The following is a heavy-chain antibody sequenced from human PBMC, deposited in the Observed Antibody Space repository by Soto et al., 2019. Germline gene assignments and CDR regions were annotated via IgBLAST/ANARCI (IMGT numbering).Heavy chain of an antibody. CDR3: AKDHYGLSYYYYGMDV. Sequence: PGGSLRLSCAASGFTFSSYGMHWVRQAPGKGLEWVAVISYDGSNKYYADSVKGRFTISRDNSKNTLYLQMNSLRAEDTAVYYCAKDHYGLSYYYYGMDVWGQGTTVTVSS. V-gene: IGHV3-30*18. CDR1: GFTFSSYG. J-gene: IGHJ6*02. CDR2: ISYDGSNK. D-gene: IGHD3-16*01.